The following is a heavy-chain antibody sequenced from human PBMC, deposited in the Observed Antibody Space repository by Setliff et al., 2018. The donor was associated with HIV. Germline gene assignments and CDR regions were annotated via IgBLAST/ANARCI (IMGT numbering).Heavy chain of an antibody. CDR1: GFTFSIYA. J-gene: IGHJ4*02. Sequence: LSLSCAPSGFTFSIYAAHWVRQAPGKGLEYVAAISTDGSVTYYADSVKGRFTISRDNSKNTLYLQMGSLRAEDTAVYYCASGGLDTAMVWGYYFDYWGQGTLVTVSS. CDR2: ISTDGSVT. D-gene: IGHD5-18*01. V-gene: IGHV3-64*02. CDR3: ASGGLDTAMVWGYYFDY.